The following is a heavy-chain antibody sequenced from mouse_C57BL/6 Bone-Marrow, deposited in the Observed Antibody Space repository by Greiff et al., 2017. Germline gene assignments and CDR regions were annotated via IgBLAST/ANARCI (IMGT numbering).Heavy chain of an antibody. D-gene: IGHD2-4*01. CDR3: ARTRGVYYDYDGFYYAMDY. J-gene: IGHJ4*01. CDR1: GFNIKDYY. V-gene: IGHV14-2*01. CDR2: IDPEDGET. Sequence: VQLQQSGAELVKPGASVKLSCTASGFNIKDYYMHWVKQRTEQGLEWIGRIDPEDGETKYAPKFQGKATITADTSANTAYLQLSSLTSEDTAVYYCARTRGVYYDYDGFYYAMDYWGQGTSVTVSS.